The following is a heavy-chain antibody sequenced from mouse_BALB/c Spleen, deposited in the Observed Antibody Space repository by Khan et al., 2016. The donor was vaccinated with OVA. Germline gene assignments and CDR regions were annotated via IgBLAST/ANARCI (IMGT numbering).Heavy chain of an antibody. V-gene: IGHV3-2*02. J-gene: IGHJ4*01. Sequence: VQLKQSGPGLVKPSQSLSLTCTVTGYSITSDYAWNWIRQFPGNKLEWMGYISYSGSTNYNPSLKSRISITRDTSKNQFFLQLNSVTTEDTATYYCARDGSRYNYAMDYWGQGTSVTFSS. CDR3: ARDGSRYNYAMDY. CDR1: GYSITSDYA. CDR2: ISYSGST. D-gene: IGHD2-3*01.